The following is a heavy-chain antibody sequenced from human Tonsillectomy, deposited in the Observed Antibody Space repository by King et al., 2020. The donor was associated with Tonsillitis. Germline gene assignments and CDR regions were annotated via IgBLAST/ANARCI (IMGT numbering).Heavy chain of an antibody. CDR2: ISYDGSKK. D-gene: IGHD2-15*01. Sequence: VQLVQSGGGVVQPGRSLRLSCAASGFTFSTYGMHWVRQAPGKGLEWVAVISYDGSKKYYADSVKGRFTISRDNSKNTLYLKMNSLRAEDTAVYHCAKDLEVVAVAATTGMDVWGQGTTVTVSS. V-gene: IGHV3-30*18. J-gene: IGHJ6*02. CDR1: GFTFSTYG. CDR3: AKDLEVVAVAATTGMDV.